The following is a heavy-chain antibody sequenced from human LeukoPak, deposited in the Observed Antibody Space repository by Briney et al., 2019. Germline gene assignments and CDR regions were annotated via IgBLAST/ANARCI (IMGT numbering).Heavy chain of an antibody. D-gene: IGHD3-3*01. V-gene: IGHV5-51*01. CDR3: ARLLPYDFWSGFDAFDI. J-gene: IGHJ3*02. CDR1: GYTFTSYD. CDR2: IYPGDSDT. Sequence: ASVKVSCKASGYTFTSYDINWVRQATGQGLEWMGIIYPGDSDTRYSPSFQGQVTISADKSISTAYLQWSSLKASDTAMYYCARLLPYDFWSGFDAFDIWGQGTMVTVSS.